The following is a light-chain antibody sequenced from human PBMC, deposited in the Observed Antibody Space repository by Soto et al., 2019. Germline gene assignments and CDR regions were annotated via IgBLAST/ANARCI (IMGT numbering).Light chain of an antibody. Sequence: EIVMTQSPVTLSVSPGERATLSCRASESVSTNLAWYQQKPGQAPRLLIYVASTRATGVPARFTGGGSGTEFPLTISRLQSEDFAVYYCHRFIHWPWTFGQGTKVEIK. CDR2: VAS. CDR3: HRFIHWPWT. CDR1: ESVSTN. V-gene: IGKV3-15*01. J-gene: IGKJ1*01.